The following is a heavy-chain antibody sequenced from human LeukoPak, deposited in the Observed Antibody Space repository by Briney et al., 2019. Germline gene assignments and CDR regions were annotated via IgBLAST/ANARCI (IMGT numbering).Heavy chain of an antibody. D-gene: IGHD3-3*01. J-gene: IGHJ6*02. CDR3: ARGTRRFLEWLPSYYYYYGMDV. Sequence: ASVKVSCKASGYTFTSYDINWVRQATGQGLEWMGWMNPNSGNTGYAQKFQGRVTMTRNTSISTAYMELSSLRSEDTAVYYCARGTRRFLEWLPSYYYYYGMDVWAKGPRSPSP. CDR1: GYTFTSYD. CDR2: MNPNSGNT. V-gene: IGHV1-8*01.